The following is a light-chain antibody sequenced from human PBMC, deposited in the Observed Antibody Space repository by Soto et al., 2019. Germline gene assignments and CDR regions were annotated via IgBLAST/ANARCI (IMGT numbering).Light chain of an antibody. V-gene: IGKV1-39*01. Sequence: DIQMTQSPSSLSASVGDRVTITCRASQSISSYLNWYQQKPGKAPKLLIYAASSLQSGVPSRFSRSGSGTDFTLTISSLQPEDFETYYCQQSYSTPRTLAQGTKVDIK. CDR2: AAS. J-gene: IGKJ1*01. CDR3: QQSYSTPRT. CDR1: QSISSY.